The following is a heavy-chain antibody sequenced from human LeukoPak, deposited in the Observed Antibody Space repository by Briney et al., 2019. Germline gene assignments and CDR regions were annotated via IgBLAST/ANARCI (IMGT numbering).Heavy chain of an antibody. CDR2: IYYSGST. CDR3: ARGPPDCSSTSCYALDAFDI. J-gene: IGHJ3*02. Sequence: PSETLSLTCTVSGGSISSYYWSWIRQPPGKGLEWIGYIYYSGSTNYNPSLKSRVTISVDTSKNQFSLKLSSVTAADTAVYYCARGPPDCSSTSCYALDAFDIWGQGTMVTVSS. V-gene: IGHV4-59*12. D-gene: IGHD2-2*01. CDR1: GGSISSYY.